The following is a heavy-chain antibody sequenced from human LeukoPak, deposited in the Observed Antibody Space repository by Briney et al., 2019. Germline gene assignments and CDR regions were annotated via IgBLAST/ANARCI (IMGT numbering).Heavy chain of an antibody. CDR3: AKVRGGSYRVFDI. CDR1: GFPFRSYA. D-gene: IGHD1-26*01. J-gene: IGHJ3*02. CDR2: ISGSGGST. Sequence: GGSLRLYCASSGFPFRSYAMSWVRQASGKGLEWVSAISGSGGSTYYADSVDGRFTISRDNSKNPLHLQMNSLRAEDTAVYYCAKVRGGSYRVFDIWGQVTRVTVSS. V-gene: IGHV3-23*01.